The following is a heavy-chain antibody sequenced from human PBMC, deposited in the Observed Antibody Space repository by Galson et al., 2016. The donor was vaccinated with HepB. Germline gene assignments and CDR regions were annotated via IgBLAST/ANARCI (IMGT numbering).Heavy chain of an antibody. CDR2: IWYDGSNK. CDR3: EGDSYYGSGSPADY. CDR1: GFTFSSYA. J-gene: IGHJ4*02. V-gene: IGHV3-33*01. Sequence: SLRLSCAASGFTFSSYALHWVRQAPGKGLEWVALIWYDGSNKYYADSVKGRFAISRDNSKNTTYLQMNSLRAEDTAGYYCEGDSYYGSGSPADYWGQGTLVTVSS. D-gene: IGHD3-10*01.